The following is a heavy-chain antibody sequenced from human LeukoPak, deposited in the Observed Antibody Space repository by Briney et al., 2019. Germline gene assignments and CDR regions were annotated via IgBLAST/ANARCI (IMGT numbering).Heavy chain of an antibody. J-gene: IGHJ4*02. CDR3: ARGDSSGYRY. CDR2: INHSGST. CDR1: GRSFSGYY. V-gene: IGHV4-34*01. D-gene: IGHD3-22*01. Sequence: SETLSLTCAVYGRSFSGYYWSWIRQPPGKGLEWIGEINHSGSTNYNPSLKSRVTISVDTSKNQFSLKLSSVTAADTAVYYCARGDSSGYRYWGQGTLVTVSS.